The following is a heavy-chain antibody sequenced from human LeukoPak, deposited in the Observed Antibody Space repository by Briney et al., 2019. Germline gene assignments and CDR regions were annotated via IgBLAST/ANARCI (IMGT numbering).Heavy chain of an antibody. CDR2: IYYSGGT. CDR1: GGSISSSSYY. D-gene: IGHD4-17*01. V-gene: IGHV4-39*01. J-gene: IGHJ4*02. Sequence: SETLSLTCTVSGGSISSSSYYWGWIRQPPGKGLEWVGSIYYSGGTYYNPSLKGRVTISVDTSKNQFSLKLSSVTAADTAVYYCARHETRDYGDPDGFDYWGQGTLVTVSS. CDR3: ARHETRDYGDPDGFDY.